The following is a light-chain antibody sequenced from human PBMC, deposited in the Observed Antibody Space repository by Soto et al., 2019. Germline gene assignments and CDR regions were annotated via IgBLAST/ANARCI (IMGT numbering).Light chain of an antibody. J-gene: IGKJ4*01. CDR2: GAS. CDR1: HDITNY. CDR3: QQYDSLPT. V-gene: IGKV1-33*01. Sequence: DIQMTESPSTLSASEGDRVTITCQASHDITNYLNWYQQRPGKGPRLLIYGASNLETGVPSRLSGSGFGTDFSFTISSMQPEDFATYYCQQYDSLPTFGGGTKVDIK.